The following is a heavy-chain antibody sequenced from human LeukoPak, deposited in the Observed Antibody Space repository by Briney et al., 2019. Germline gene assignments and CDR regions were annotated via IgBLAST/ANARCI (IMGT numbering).Heavy chain of an antibody. Sequence: GASVKVSCKASGYTFTGYYMHWVRQAPGQGLEWMGWINPNSGGTNYARKFQGRVTMTRDTSISTAYMELSRLRSDDTAVYYCARDPPYCSGGSCYGWFDPWGQGTLVTVSS. V-gene: IGHV1-2*02. J-gene: IGHJ5*02. CDR3: ARDPPYCSGGSCYGWFDP. CDR1: GYTFTGYY. D-gene: IGHD2-15*01. CDR2: INPNSGGT.